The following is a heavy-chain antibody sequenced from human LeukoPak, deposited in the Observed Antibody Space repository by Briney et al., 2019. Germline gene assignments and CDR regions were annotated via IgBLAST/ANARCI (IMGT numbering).Heavy chain of an antibody. Sequence: SETLSLTCTVSGGSISSYYWSWIRQPPGKGLEWIGYIYYSGSTNYNPSLKSRVTISVDTSKNQFSLKLSSVTAADTAVYYCAREIIAVAGGFDYWGQGTLVTVSS. CDR1: GGSISSYY. D-gene: IGHD6-19*01. V-gene: IGHV4-59*01. J-gene: IGHJ4*02. CDR3: AREIIAVAGGFDY. CDR2: IYYSGST.